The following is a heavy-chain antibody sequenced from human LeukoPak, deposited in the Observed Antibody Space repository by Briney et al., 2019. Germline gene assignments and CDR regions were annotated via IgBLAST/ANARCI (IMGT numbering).Heavy chain of an antibody. CDR3: ARHQGSTSWGPGGMDV. D-gene: IGHD2-2*01. V-gene: IGHV5-51*01. CDR1: GYSFTSHW. J-gene: IGHJ6*02. Sequence: HGESLKISCKGSGYSFTSHWIGWVRQMPGKGLEWMGIIYPGDSDTRYSPSFQGQVTISADKSISTAYLQWSSLKASDTAMYYCARHQGSTSWGPGGMDVWGQGTTVTVSS. CDR2: IYPGDSDT.